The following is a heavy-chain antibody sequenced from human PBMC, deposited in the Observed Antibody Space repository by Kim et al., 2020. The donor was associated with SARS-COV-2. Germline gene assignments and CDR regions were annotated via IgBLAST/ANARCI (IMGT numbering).Heavy chain of an antibody. CDR1: GFTFSGSA. J-gene: IGHJ2*01. CDR3: TRQDRKLLQADYGGTESTADWYFDL. V-gene: IGHV3-73*01. Sequence: GGSLRLSCAASGFTFSGSAMHWVRQASGKGLEWVGRIRSKANSYATAYAASVKGRFTISRDDSKNTAYLQMNSLKTEDTAVYYCTRQDRKLLQADYGGTESTADWYFDLWGRGTLVTVSS. D-gene: IGHD4-17*01. CDR2: IRSKANSYAT.